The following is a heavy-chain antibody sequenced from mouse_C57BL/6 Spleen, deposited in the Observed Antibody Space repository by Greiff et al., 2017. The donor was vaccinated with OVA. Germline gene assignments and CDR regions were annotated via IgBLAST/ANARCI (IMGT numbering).Heavy chain of an antibody. CDR3: ARGGRGYYFDY. CDR1: GYTFTSYW. D-gene: IGHD3-3*01. V-gene: IGHV1-53*01. Sequence: QVHVKQSGTELVKPGASVKLSCKASGYTFTSYWMHWVKQRPGQGLEWIGNINPSNGGTNYNEKFKSKATLTVDKSSSTAYMQLSSLTSEDSAVYYCARGGRGYYFDYWGQGTTLTVSS. J-gene: IGHJ2*01. CDR2: INPSNGGT.